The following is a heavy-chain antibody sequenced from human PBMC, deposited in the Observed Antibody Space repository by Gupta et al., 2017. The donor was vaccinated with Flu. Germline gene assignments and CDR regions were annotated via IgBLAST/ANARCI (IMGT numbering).Heavy chain of an antibody. CDR1: GFIFDDFA. CDR3: AKDDLGYCSSSSCRFAS. V-gene: IGHV3-9*01. J-gene: IGHJ4*02. D-gene: IGHD2-15*01. Sequence: EVDLVESGGGLVQPGGSLRLSCVASGFIFDDFAMHWVRQRPGKGLGWVSGISWDSKSKTYGDPVKGRLTISRDNAKNSVYLQMSSLKAEDTAFYYCAKDDLGYCSSSSCRFASWGQGTLVTVS. CDR2: ISWDSKSK.